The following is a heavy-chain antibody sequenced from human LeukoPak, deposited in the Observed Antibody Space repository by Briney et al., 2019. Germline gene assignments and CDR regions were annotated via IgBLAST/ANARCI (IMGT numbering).Heavy chain of an antibody. D-gene: IGHD4-17*01. V-gene: IGHV4-30-2*01. Sequence: SQTLSLPCAVSGGSISSGGYSWSWIRQPPGKGLEWIGYIYHSGSTYYNPSLKSRVTISVDRSKNQFSLKLSSVTAADTAVYYCARNDYVDAFDIWGQGTMVTVSS. CDR1: GGSISSGGYS. J-gene: IGHJ3*02. CDR3: ARNDYVDAFDI. CDR2: IYHSGST.